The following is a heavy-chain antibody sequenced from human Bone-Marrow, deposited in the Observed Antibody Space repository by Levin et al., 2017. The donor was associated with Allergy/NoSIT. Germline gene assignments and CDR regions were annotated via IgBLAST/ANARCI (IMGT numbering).Heavy chain of an antibody. Sequence: GESPKISCQGSGYTFTSYWISWVRQMPGKGLEWMGRIDPTDSYTNYSPSFQGHVTISADKSITTAYLQLGSLKASDTAMYYCARLRSSAWNDAFDIWGQGTVLIVSA. CDR3: ARLRSSAWNDAFDI. CDR1: GYTFTSYW. J-gene: IGHJ3*02. V-gene: IGHV5-10-1*01. CDR2: IDPTDSYT. D-gene: IGHD6-19*01.